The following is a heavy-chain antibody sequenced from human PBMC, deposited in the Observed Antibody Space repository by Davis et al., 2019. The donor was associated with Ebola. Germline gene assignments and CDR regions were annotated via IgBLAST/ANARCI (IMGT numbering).Heavy chain of an antibody. CDR3: TTEQRELRPYYNYMDV. CDR1: GFTFNNAW. CDR2: IRSTTDGGTT. Sequence: GESLKISCEASGFTFNNAWMSWVRQAPGMGLEWVGRIRSTTDGGTTHYAAPVKGRFTISRDDSKNTLYLQMNSLKSEDTAVYYCTTEQRELRPYYNYMDVWGKGTTVTVSS. V-gene: IGHV3-15*01. J-gene: IGHJ6*03. D-gene: IGHD1-26*01.